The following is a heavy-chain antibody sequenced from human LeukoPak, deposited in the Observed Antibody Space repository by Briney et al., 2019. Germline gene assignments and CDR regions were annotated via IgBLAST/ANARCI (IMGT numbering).Heavy chain of an antibody. CDR2: ISSSGSTI. CDR1: GFTFSSYE. D-gene: IGHD3-22*01. Sequence: PGGSLRLSCAASGFTFSSYEMNWVRQAPGKGLEWVSYISSSGSTIYYADSVKGRFTISRDNSKNTLYLQMNSLRAEDTAVYYCARDLGGSGYYAFDIWGQGTMVTVSS. CDR3: ARDLGGSGYYAFDI. V-gene: IGHV3-48*03. J-gene: IGHJ3*02.